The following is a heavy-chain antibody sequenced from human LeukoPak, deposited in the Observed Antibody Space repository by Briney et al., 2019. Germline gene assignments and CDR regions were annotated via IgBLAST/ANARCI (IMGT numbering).Heavy chain of an antibody. Sequence: GGSLRLSCAASGFTVSSNYMSWVRQAPGKGLEWVSVIYSGGSTYYADSVKGRFTISRDNSKNTLYLQMNSLRAEDTVVYYCARGGALWFGELLGYFDYWGQGALVTVSS. D-gene: IGHD3-10*01. CDR2: IYSGGST. CDR3: ARGGALWFGELLGYFDY. V-gene: IGHV3-53*01. J-gene: IGHJ4*02. CDR1: GFTVSSNY.